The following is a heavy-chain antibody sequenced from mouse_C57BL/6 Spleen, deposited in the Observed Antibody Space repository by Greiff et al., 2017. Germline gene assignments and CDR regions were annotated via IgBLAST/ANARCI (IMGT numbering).Heavy chain of an antibody. CDR3: ARRDFYAMDY. Sequence: QVQLQQSGPELVKPGASVKLSCKASGYTFTSYWMPWVKQRPGQGLEWIGMIHPNSGSTNYNEKFKSKATLTVDKSSSTAYMQLSSLTSEDSAVYYCARRDFYAMDYWGQGTSVTVSS. CDR1: GYTFTSYW. J-gene: IGHJ4*01. V-gene: IGHV1-64*01. CDR2: IHPNSGST.